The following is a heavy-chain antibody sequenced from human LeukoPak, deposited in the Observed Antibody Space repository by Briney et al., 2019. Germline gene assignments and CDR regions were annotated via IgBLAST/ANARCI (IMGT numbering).Heavy chain of an antibody. J-gene: IGHJ4*02. CDR2: IRYDGSNK. CDR3: AKQIGDYGDYFDY. D-gene: IGHD4-17*01. CDR1: GFTFSSYW. V-gene: IGHV3-30*02. Sequence: PGGSLGLSCAASGFTFSSYWMSWVRQAPGKGLEWVAFIRYDGSNKYYADSVKGRFTISRDNSKNTLYLQMNSLRAEDTAVYYCAKQIGDYGDYFDYWGQGTLVTVSS.